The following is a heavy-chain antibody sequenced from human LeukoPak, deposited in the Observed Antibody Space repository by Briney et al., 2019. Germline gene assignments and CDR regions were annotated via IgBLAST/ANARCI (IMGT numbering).Heavy chain of an antibody. J-gene: IGHJ4*02. CDR3: ASGAPIPSDKYYFDY. CDR2: ISYDGSEK. V-gene: IGHV3-30*01. CDR1: GFTFSSYA. D-gene: IGHD1-26*01. Sequence: PGGSLRLSCAASGFTFSSYAMSWVRQAPGKGLEWVAVISYDGSEKYYADSVKGRFTISRDNSKNTVFVQMNSLRGEDTAVYYCASGAPIPSDKYYFDYWGQGALVTVSS.